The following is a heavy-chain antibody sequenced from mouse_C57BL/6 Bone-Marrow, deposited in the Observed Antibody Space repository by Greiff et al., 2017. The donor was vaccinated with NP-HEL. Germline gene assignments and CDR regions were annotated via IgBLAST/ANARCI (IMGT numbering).Heavy chain of an antibody. Sequence: EVQVVESGPGLVKPSQSLSLTCSVTGYSITSGYYWNWIRQFPGNTLEWMGYISYDGSNNYNPSLKNRISITRDTSKNQFFLKLNSVTTEDTATYYCARGGTYWASWFAYWGQGTLVTVSA. CDR3: ARGGTYWASWFAY. V-gene: IGHV3-6*01. CDR2: ISYDGSN. J-gene: IGHJ3*01. CDR1: GYSITSGYY. D-gene: IGHD4-1*01.